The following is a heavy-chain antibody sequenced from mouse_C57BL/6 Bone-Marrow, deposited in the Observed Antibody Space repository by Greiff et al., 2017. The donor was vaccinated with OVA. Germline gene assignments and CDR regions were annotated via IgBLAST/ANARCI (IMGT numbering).Heavy chain of an antibody. V-gene: IGHV1-18*01. Sequence: DVQLQESGPELVKPGASVKIPCKASGYTFTDYNMDWVKQSHGKSLEWIGDINPNNGGTIYNQKFKGKATLTVDKSSSTAYMELRSLTSEDTAVYYCARPYGSSSYYAMDYWGQGTSVTVSS. J-gene: IGHJ4*01. CDR1: GYTFTDYN. D-gene: IGHD1-1*01. CDR3: ARPYGSSSYYAMDY. CDR2: INPNNGGT.